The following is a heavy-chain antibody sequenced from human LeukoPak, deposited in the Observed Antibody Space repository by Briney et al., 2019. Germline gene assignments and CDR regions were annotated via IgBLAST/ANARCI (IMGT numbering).Heavy chain of an antibody. CDR3: SKIPLSRAAPPPFRIKYFFDY. CDR1: GFTFSSYA. CDR2: IYSGGST. Sequence: GGSLRLSCAASGFTFSSYAMSWVRQAPGKGLEWVSVIYSGGSTYYADSVKGRFTISRDNSKNTLYLQMNSLRAEDTAVYYCSKIPLSRAAPPPFRIKYFFDYWGQGTLVTVSS. J-gene: IGHJ4*02. V-gene: IGHV3-23*03. D-gene: IGHD2/OR15-2a*01.